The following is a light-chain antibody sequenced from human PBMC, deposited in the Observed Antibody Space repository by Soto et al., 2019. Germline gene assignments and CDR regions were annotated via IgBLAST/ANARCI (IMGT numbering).Light chain of an antibody. J-gene: IGKJ1*01. V-gene: IGKV1-39*01. Sequence: DIQMTQSPSSLSASVGDRVTITCRASQSISSYLNWYQQKPGKAHKLLIYAAYSLQSGVPSRFSGSGSGTDFTLTIRSLQPEDFATYYCQQSYSTLWTFGQGTKVDIK. CDR3: QQSYSTLWT. CDR2: AAY. CDR1: QSISSY.